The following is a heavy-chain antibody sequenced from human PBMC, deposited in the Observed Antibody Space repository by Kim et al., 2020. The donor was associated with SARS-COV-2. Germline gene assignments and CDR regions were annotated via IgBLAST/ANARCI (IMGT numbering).Heavy chain of an antibody. CDR3: AKYCISASCTGRYFDL. Sequence: GGSLRLSCAASGFTFGTYDMHWVRQAQGRGLEWVSGIISSGGSTYYADSAKGRFTISRDNFKNTVYLQLSRLRAEDTAVYYCAKYCISASCTGRYFDLWG. CDR1: GFTFGTYD. CDR2: IISSGGST. D-gene: IGHD2-15*01. J-gene: IGHJ2*01. V-gene: IGHV3-23*01.